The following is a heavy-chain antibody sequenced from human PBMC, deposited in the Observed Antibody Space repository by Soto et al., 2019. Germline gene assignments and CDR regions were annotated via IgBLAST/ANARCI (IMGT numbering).Heavy chain of an antibody. V-gene: IGHV5-51*07. Sequence: PGESLKISCNGSGYSFSSYWIGWVHQMPGKGLEWMGIIYPDDSDARYSPSFQGQVTFSVDKSINTAYLQWSSLTASDTAMYYCARQGKYNYGSNGYWGQGTLVTVSS. CDR2: IYPDDSDA. J-gene: IGHJ4*02. CDR3: ARQGKYNYGSNGY. D-gene: IGHD5-18*01. CDR1: GYSFSSYW.